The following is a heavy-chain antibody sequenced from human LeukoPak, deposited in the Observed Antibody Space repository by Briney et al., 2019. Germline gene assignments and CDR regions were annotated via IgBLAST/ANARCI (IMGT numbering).Heavy chain of an antibody. J-gene: IGHJ4*02. Sequence: ASVKVSCKASGYTFTNYGINWLRQAPGQGLEWMGGIIPIFGTANYAQKFQGRVTITADESTSTAYMELSSLRSEDTAVYYCASQPYGSGSYVYFDYWGQGTLVTVSS. CDR2: IIPIFGTA. CDR1: GYTFTNYG. V-gene: IGHV1-69*13. D-gene: IGHD3-10*01. CDR3: ASQPYGSGSYVYFDY.